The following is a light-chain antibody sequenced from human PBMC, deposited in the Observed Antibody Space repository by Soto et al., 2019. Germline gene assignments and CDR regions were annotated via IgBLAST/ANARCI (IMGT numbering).Light chain of an antibody. CDR3: AAWDDGLNGC. Sequence: QSVLTQPPSASGSPGQRVTISCSGSSSNIGSNPVNWYQQVTGTAPKLLIHNNDQRPSGVPDRFSGSKSGTSASLAISGLQSEDEADYYCAAWDDGLNGCFGTGTKVTVL. CDR2: NND. V-gene: IGLV1-44*01. CDR1: SSNIGSNP. J-gene: IGLJ1*01.